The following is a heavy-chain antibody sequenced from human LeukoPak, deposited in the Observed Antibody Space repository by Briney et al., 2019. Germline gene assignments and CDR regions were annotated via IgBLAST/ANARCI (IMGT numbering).Heavy chain of an antibody. D-gene: IGHD3-10*01. CDR3: AKDTYYYGSGSYYTNDY. V-gene: IGHV3-23*01. J-gene: IGHJ4*02. Sequence: PGGSPRLSCAASGFTFSSYAMSWVRQAPGKGLEWVSAISGSGGSTYYADSVKGRFTISRDNSKNTLYLQMNSLRAEDTAVYYCAKDTYYYGSGSYYTNDYWGQGTLVTVSS. CDR2: ISGSGGST. CDR1: GFTFSSYA.